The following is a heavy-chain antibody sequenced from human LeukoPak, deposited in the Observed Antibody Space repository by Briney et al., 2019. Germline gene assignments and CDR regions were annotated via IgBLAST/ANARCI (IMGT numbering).Heavy chain of an antibody. J-gene: IGHJ5*02. Sequence: SETLSLTCTVSGGSISSYYWGWIRQPPGKGLEWIGSIYYSGSTYYNPSLKSRVTISVDTSKNQFSLKLSSVTAADTAVYYCARDSSGWYPNWFDPWGQGTLVTVSS. D-gene: IGHD6-19*01. CDR2: IYYSGST. CDR3: ARDSSGWYPNWFDP. V-gene: IGHV4-39*07. CDR1: GGSISSYY.